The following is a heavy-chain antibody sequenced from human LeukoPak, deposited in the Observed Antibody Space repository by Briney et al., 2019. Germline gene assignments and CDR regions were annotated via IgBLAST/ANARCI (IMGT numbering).Heavy chain of an antibody. CDR2: IYYDRST. Sequence: PSETLSLTCTVSGGSISSSTYYWGWIRQPPGKGLEWIGNIYYDRSTYYNPSLKSRVTISVDTSKNQFSLKLNSVTAADTAVYYCARTGKTLLNYDFDYWGLGTLVTVSS. CDR1: GGSISSSTYY. CDR3: ARTGKTLLNYDFDY. V-gene: IGHV4-39*07. D-gene: IGHD1-7*01. J-gene: IGHJ4*02.